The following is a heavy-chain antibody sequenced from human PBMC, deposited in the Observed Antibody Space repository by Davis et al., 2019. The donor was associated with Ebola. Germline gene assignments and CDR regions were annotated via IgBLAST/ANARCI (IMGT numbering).Heavy chain of an antibody. D-gene: IGHD6-19*01. CDR2: MNPNSGNT. CDR1: GYTFTTYD. CDR3: ARGRQWLAGVPDY. Sequence: AASVKVSCKASGYTFTTYDINWVRQATGQGLEWMGWMNPNSGNTGYAQTFQGRVTMTRNTSISTAYMELSSLRSEDTAVYYCARGRQWLAGVPDYWGQGTLVTVSS. V-gene: IGHV1-8*01. J-gene: IGHJ4*02.